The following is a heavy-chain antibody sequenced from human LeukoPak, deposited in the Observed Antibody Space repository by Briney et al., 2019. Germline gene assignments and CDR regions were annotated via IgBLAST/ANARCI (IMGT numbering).Heavy chain of an antibody. Sequence: TGGSLRLSCAASTFTFTGYSMNWVRQAPGKGLEWVSYISESTSHIYYADSVKGRFTISRDNAKSSLYLQMNSLRAEDTAIYYCARDRAVKARIGGMDVWGQGTTVIVSS. CDR3: ARDRAVKARIGGMDV. J-gene: IGHJ6*02. CDR1: TFTFTGYS. D-gene: IGHD5-12*01. V-gene: IGHV3-21*06. CDR2: ISESTSHI.